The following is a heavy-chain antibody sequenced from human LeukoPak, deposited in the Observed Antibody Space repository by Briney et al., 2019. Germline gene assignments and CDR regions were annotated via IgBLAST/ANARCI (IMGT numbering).Heavy chain of an antibody. J-gene: IGHJ1*01. CDR3: ARMQLWPEYFQH. Sequence: ASVKVSCKASGYTFTGYYMHWVRQAPGQGPEWMGWIIPNSGGTNYAQKFQGRVTMTRDTSISTAYMELSRLRSDDTAVYYCARMQLWPEYFQHWGQGTLVTVSS. V-gene: IGHV1-2*02. D-gene: IGHD5-18*01. CDR1: GYTFTGYY. CDR2: IIPNSGGT.